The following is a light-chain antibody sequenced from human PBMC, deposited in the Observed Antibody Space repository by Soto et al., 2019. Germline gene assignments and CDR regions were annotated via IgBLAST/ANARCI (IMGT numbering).Light chain of an antibody. CDR3: QQYGSSHPRT. V-gene: IGKV3-20*01. CDR2: GAS. CDR1: QSVSNDF. J-gene: IGKJ1*01. Sequence: EILFTQSPGILSLSPGERATLSCRASQSVSNDFLAWYQRKPGQAPRLIIYGASTRANDVPDRFSGSVSGADFTLSISRLEPEDFAFYYCQQYGSSHPRTFGQGTKVDI.